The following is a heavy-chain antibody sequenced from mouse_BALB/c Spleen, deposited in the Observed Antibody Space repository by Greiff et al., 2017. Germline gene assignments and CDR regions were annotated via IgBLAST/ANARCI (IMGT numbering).Heavy chain of an antibody. CDR2: ISSGGST. V-gene: IGHV5-6-5*01. CDR1: GFTFSSYA. D-gene: IGHD2-4*01. J-gene: IGHJ3*01. Sequence: EVQLVESGGGLVKPGGSLKLSCAASGFTFSSYAMSWVRQTPEKRLEWVASISSGGSTYYPDSVKGRFTISRDNARNILYLQMSSLRSEDTAMYYCARVTMITTGAWFAYWGQGTLVTVSA. CDR3: ARVTMITTGAWFAY.